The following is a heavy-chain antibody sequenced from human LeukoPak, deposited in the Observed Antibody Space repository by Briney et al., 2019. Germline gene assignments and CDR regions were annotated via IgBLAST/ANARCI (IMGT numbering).Heavy chain of an antibody. CDR1: GFTFSSYG. J-gene: IGHJ6*02. V-gene: IGHV3-30*03. CDR2: ISYDGSNK. CDR3: ARDRGSSGWYPSYYYYYYGMDV. Sequence: GGSLRLSCAASGFTFSSYGMHWVRQAPGKGLEWVAVISYDGSNKYYADSVKGRFTISRDNSKNTLYLQMNSLRAEDTAVYYCARDRGSSGWYPSYYYYYYGMDVWGQGTTVTVSS. D-gene: IGHD6-19*01.